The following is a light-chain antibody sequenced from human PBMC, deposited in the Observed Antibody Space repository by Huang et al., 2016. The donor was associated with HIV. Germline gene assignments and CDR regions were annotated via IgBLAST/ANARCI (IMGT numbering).Light chain of an antibody. V-gene: IGKV3-11*01. CDR3: QQRSNWLT. CDR1: QSSSTY. J-gene: IGKJ4*01. Sequence: VLTQSPATLSLSPGERATLSCRARQSSSTYLAWYKQRPGPPPRLLISDASNRATGIPARFSGSGSGTDFTLTISSLEPEDLAVYYCQQRSNWLTFGGGTKV. CDR2: DAS.